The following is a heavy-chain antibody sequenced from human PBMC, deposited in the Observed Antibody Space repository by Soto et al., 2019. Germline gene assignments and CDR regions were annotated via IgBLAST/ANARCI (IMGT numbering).Heavy chain of an antibody. D-gene: IGHD3-10*01. CDR2: ISANSGNT. J-gene: IGHJ4*02. Sequence: ASVKVSCKASGYAFTIHGINWVRQAPGQGLEWMGWISANSGNTNYAQNLQDRVTMTTDTSTSTAYMELRSLRSDDTALYYCARDQGYYGSGSPSNFDYWGQGTLVTVSS. CDR3: ARDQGYYGSGSPSNFDY. V-gene: IGHV1-18*01. CDR1: GYAFTIHG.